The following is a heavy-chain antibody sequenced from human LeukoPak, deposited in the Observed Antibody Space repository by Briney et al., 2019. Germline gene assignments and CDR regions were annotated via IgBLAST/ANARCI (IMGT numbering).Heavy chain of an antibody. D-gene: IGHD3-3*01. Sequence: ASVKVSCKASGYTFTSYAMHWVRQALGQRLEWMGWINAGNGNTKYSQKFQGRVTITRDTSASTAYMELSSLRSEDTAVYYCARGVTIFGVVITPPFDYWGQGTLVTVSS. J-gene: IGHJ4*02. CDR3: ARGVTIFGVVITPPFDY. CDR1: GYTFTSYA. CDR2: INAGNGNT. V-gene: IGHV1-3*01.